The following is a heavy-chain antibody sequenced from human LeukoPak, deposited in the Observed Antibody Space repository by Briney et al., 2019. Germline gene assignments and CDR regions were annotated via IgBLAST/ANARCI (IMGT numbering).Heavy chain of an antibody. D-gene: IGHD3-3*01. CDR3: AIDGVDFWSGYYYDY. Sequence: GSLRLSCAASGFTFSSYSMNWVRQAPGKGLEWVSSISSSSSYIYYADSVKGRFTISRDNAKNSLYPQMNSLRAEDTAVYYCAIDGVDFWSGYYYDYWGQGTLVTVSS. J-gene: IGHJ4*02. CDR2: ISSSSSYI. V-gene: IGHV3-21*01. CDR1: GFTFSSYS.